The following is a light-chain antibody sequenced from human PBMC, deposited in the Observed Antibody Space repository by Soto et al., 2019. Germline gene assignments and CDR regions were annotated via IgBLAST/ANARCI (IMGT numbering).Light chain of an antibody. V-gene: IGKV1-39*01. J-gene: IGKJ1*01. CDR3: QQTYSTPWT. CDR1: QNINSY. CDR2: DAS. Sequence: DIEMTQSPASRSASVKESVTITCRASQNINSYLNWYQQRPGKAPKLLIHDASILQSGVPSRFSGSGSGTEFALTINSLQPEDIATIYCQQTYSTPWTFGQGTKV.